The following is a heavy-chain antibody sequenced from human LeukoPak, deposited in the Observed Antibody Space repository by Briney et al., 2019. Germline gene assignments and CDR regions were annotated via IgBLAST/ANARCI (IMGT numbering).Heavy chain of an antibody. J-gene: IGHJ3*02. CDR3: ARVVLGVVGTSYDAFDI. Sequence: PGGSLRPSCAASGFSVSGNYMSWVRQAPEKGLEWVSILYSGGSPYYAESVKGRFTISRDNSKNTLFLQMNNLGAEDTAMYYCARVVLGVVGTSYDAFDIWGQGTMVTVSS. V-gene: IGHV3-66*01. CDR1: GFSVSGNY. D-gene: IGHD1-26*01. CDR2: LYSGGSP.